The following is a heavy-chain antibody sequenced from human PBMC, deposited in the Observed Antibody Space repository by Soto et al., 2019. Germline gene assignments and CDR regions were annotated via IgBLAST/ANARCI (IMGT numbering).Heavy chain of an antibody. Sequence: GGSLRLSCAASGFTFSIYAMGWVRQAPWKGLEWVSAISGSGGSTYYADSVKGRFTISRDNSKNTLYLQMNSLRAEDTAVYYCAYLGYCSSTSCYPFDYWGQGTLVTVSS. CDR1: GFTFSIYA. CDR3: AYLGYCSSTSCYPFDY. V-gene: IGHV3-23*01. D-gene: IGHD2-2*01. J-gene: IGHJ4*02. CDR2: ISGSGGST.